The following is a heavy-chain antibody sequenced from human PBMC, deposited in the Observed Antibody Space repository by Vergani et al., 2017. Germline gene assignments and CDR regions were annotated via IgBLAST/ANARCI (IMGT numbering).Heavy chain of an antibody. D-gene: IGHD5-24*01. CDR3: ARVRGMATLEAAAFDI. Sequence: QVQLQESGPGLVKPSQTLSLTCTVSGGSISSGGYYWSWIRQLPGKGLEWIGYIYYSGRTYYNPSLKSLVTISVDTSKNQFSLKLSSVTAAATAVYCCARVRGMATLEAAAFDIWGQGTMVTVSS. J-gene: IGHJ3*02. CDR1: GGSISSGGYY. V-gene: IGHV4-31*01. CDR2: IYYSGRT.